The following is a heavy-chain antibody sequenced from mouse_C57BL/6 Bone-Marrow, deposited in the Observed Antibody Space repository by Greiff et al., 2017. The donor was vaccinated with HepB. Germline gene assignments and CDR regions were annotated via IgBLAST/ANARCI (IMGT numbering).Heavy chain of an antibody. CDR3: ARNNWVGAY. J-gene: IGHJ3*01. CDR2: IWSGGSK. D-gene: IGHD4-1*01. V-gene: IGHV2-2*01. CDR1: GFSLPSYG. Sequence: VKLVESGPGLVQPSQSLSITCTVSGFSLPSYGEHWVRQSPGKGLEWLGVIWSGGSKDYNAAFISRLSISKDNSKSQVFFKMNSLQADDTAIYYCARNNWVGAYWGQGTLVTVTA.